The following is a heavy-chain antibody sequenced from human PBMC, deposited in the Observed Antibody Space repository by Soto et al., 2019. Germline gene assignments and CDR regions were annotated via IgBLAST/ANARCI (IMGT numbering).Heavy chain of an antibody. CDR2: IYYSGST. V-gene: IGHV4-61*01. D-gene: IGHD2-2*01. CDR3: AIASKNLVYCSSTSCYRSNAFDI. CDR1: GGSVSSGSYY. J-gene: IGHJ3*02. Sequence: QVQLQESGPGLVKPSETLSLTCTVSGGSVSSGSYYWSWIRQPPGKGLEWIGYIYYSGSTNYNPSLKSRVTISVDTSKNQFSLKLSSVTAADTAVYYCAIASKNLVYCSSTSCYRSNAFDIWGKGTMVTVSS.